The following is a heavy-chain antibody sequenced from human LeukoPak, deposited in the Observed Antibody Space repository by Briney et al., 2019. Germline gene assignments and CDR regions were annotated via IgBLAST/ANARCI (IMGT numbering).Heavy chain of an antibody. D-gene: IGHD2-15*01. CDR1: GFTFNNAW. CDR2: IKSKTDGGTT. CDR3: TTDRLRVAATVKYYFDY. J-gene: IGHJ4*02. Sequence: GESLRLSCAASGFTFNNAWMGWVRQAAGKGLEWVGRIKSKTDGGTTDYAAPVKGRFTISRDDSKNTLYLQMNSLKTEDTAVYYCTTDRLRVAATVKYYFDYWGQGTLVTVSS. V-gene: IGHV3-15*01.